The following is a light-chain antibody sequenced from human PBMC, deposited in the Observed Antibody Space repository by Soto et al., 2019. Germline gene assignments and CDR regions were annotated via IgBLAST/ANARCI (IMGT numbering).Light chain of an antibody. CDR2: KAS. CDR3: QQYNSYSWT. V-gene: IGKV1-5*03. J-gene: IGKJ1*01. Sequence: DIQMTQSPSTLSAFVGDRVTITCRASQSITTWLAWYQQKPGKAPKVLIHKASSLKSGVPSRFSGSGSGTEFTLTICSLQPDDIATYYCQQYNSYSWTFGQGTKVEIK. CDR1: QSITTW.